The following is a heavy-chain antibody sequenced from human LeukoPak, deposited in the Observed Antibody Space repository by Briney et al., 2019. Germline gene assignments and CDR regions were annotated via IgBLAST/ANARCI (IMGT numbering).Heavy chain of an antibody. V-gene: IGHV4-39*07. Sequence: SETLSLTCTVSGGSISSSSYYWGWIRQPPGKGLEWIGNIYYTGSTYYNPSLKSRVTISVDTSKNQFSLKLSSVTAADTAVYYCARDHVNYFDYWGQGTLVTVSS. J-gene: IGHJ4*02. CDR1: GGSISSSSYY. CDR3: ARDHVNYFDY. CDR2: IYYTGST.